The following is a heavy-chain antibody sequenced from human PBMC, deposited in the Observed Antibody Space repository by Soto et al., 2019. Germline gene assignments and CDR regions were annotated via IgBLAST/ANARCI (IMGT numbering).Heavy chain of an antibody. CDR3: AWYGQQWPEVNYYGMDV. CDR2: IIPIFGTA. V-gene: IGHV1-69*01. D-gene: IGHD6-19*01. J-gene: IGHJ6*02. CDR1: GGTFSSYA. Sequence: QVQLVQSGAEVKKPGSSVKVSCKASGGTFSSYAISWVRQAPGQGLEWMGGIIPIFGTANYAQKFQGRVTITADESTSTAYMELSSLRSEDTAVYSCAWYGQQWPEVNYYGMDVWGQGTTVTVSS.